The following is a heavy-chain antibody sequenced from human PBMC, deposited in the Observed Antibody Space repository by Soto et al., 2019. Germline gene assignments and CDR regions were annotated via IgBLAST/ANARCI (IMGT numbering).Heavy chain of an antibody. CDR2: ISTYNGNT. V-gene: IGHV1-18*04. CDR3: AREEGISDWHAFDY. Sequence: WASVKVSCTASCYTFTDYGISWVRQAPGQGLGWMGWISTYNGNTIYAQKIQGRVTMTTDTSTGTAYVELRSLRSDDTAVYYCAREEGISDWHAFDYWGQGTLV. D-gene: IGHD6-19*01. CDR1: CYTFTDYG. J-gene: IGHJ4*02.